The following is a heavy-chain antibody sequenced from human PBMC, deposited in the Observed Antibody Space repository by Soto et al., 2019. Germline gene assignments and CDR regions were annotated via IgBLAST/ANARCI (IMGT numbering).Heavy chain of an antibody. CDR3: ARAIVVTIGGMDV. CDR1: DGSISIADYD. V-gene: IGHV4-30-4*01. J-gene: IGHJ6*01. Sequence: PSETLCVTCTFSDGSISIADYDWSWVRQPPGKGLEWIGYIYYSGSTFFNPSLKSRLTISKDTSRNQFSLRLNSVTAADTAVYYCARAIVVTIGGMDVWGQGTTVTVSS. CDR2: IYYSGST. D-gene: IGHD5-12*01.